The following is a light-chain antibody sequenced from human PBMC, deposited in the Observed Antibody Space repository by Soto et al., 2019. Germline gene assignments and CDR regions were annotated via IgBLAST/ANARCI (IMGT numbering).Light chain of an antibody. CDR1: QSVSSNY. J-gene: IGKJ3*01. CDR3: QKYGSSFT. CDR2: GAS. Sequence: EIVLTQSPGTLSLSPGERATLSCRASQSVSSNYLAWYQHKPGQAPRLLIYGASSRATGIPDRFSGSGSGTDVTLTISRLEPEDVALYYCQKYGSSFTFGPGTKVDIK. V-gene: IGKV3-20*01.